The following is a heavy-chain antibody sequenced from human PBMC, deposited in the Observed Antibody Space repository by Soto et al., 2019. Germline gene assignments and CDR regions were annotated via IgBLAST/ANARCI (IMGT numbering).Heavy chain of an antibody. CDR2: INSGSTSV. J-gene: IGHJ4*02. Sequence: EVQLVESGGGLVQPGGSLRLSCVASGFDFNRYSMNWVRLAPGKGLEWISYINSGSTSVFYADSVRGRFAISRDNAKNSLFLQMNSLAAEDTALYYCTSSTSPDAYWGQGTLVTVSS. V-gene: IGHV3-48*04. D-gene: IGHD2-2*01. CDR1: GFDFNRYS. CDR3: TSSTSPDAY.